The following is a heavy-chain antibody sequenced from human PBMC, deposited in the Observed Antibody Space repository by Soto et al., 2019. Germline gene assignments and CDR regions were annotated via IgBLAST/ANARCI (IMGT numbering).Heavy chain of an antibody. Sequence: QVQLQQWGAGLLKPSETLSLTCAVYGGSFSGYYWTWIRQPPGTGLEWIGEINHSGSTNYNPSLKSRVTISVDASKIQFSLRLTYVTAADTAVYYCARDKITGLFDYWGQGTLVTVSS. V-gene: IGHV4-34*01. CDR3: ARDKITGLFDY. CDR1: GGSFSGYY. D-gene: IGHD2-8*02. J-gene: IGHJ4*02. CDR2: INHSGST.